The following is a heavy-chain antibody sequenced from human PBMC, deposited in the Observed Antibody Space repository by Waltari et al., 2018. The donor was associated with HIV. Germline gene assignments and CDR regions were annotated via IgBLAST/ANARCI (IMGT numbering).Heavy chain of an antibody. D-gene: IGHD1-1*01. CDR3: ARDVARVGSY. V-gene: IGHV3-74*01. Sequence: EVQLVESGGDLVQPGGSLRLSCAASGFTFSRYWMHWVRQAPGKGLVWVSRSNEDASITDYADSVKRRFTISRDNAKNTLYLHMNSLRAEDTAVYCCARDVARVGSYWGQGTLVSVSP. CDR1: GFTFSRYW. CDR2: SNEDASIT. J-gene: IGHJ4*02.